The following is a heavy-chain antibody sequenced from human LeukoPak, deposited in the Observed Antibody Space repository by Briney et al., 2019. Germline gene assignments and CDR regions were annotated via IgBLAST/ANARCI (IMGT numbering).Heavy chain of an antibody. D-gene: IGHD3-10*01. CDR1: GYTFTNYA. CDR2: INTGNGNT. V-gene: IGHV1-3*04. CDR3: ARDLQFSFGEVRIRVPLN. Sequence: ASVKVSCKASGYTFTNYAMHWVRQAPGQRLEWMGWINTGNGNTKYSQEFQGRVTITRDTSITTAYMEMRRLRSDDTAVYYCARDLQFSFGEVRIRVPLNWGQGTLVTVSS. J-gene: IGHJ4*02.